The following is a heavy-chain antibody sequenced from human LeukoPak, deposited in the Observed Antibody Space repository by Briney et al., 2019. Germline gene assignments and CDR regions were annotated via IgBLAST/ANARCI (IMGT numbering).Heavy chain of an antibody. V-gene: IGHV1-2*02. CDR3: ARARVGVPNDY. CDR1: RYTFTGYY. Sequence: GASVKVSCKASRYTFTGYYMHWVRQAPGQGPEWMGWINPKSGGTNYAHNFQGRVTMTRDTSISTAYMELSGLRYDDTAVYYCARARVGVPNDYWGQGTLVTVSS. D-gene: IGHD1-26*01. CDR2: INPKSGGT. J-gene: IGHJ4*02.